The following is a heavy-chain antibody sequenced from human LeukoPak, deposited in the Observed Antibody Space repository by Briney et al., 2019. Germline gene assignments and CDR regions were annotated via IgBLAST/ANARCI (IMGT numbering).Heavy chain of an antibody. CDR2: ISSSSGSI. CDR1: GFTFSNYE. D-gene: IGHD3-10*01. CDR3: ARDRTTMVRGVIYYFDY. Sequence: GGSLRLSCAASGFTFSNYEMNWVRQAPGKGLEWVSYISSSSGSIYYADSVKGRFTISRDNAKNSLYLQMNSLRVEDTAVYYCARDRTTMVRGVIYYFDYWGQGTLVTVSS. J-gene: IGHJ4*02. V-gene: IGHV3-48*03.